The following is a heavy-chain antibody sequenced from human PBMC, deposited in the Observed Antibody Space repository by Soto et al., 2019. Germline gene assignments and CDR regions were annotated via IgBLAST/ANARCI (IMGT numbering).Heavy chain of an antibody. CDR2: INWNSAKI. V-gene: IGHV3-9*01. J-gene: IGHJ4*02. CDR3: AKDNYFGSATYSPNLLDS. Sequence: EVRLVESGGGLGQPGRSLRLTCAASGVSFDDYAMHWVRQAPEKGLVWFSGINWNSAKIGYADSVKCRFTSSRENAKMSLFLKMNSLRAADTAFDFCAKDNYFGSATYSPNLLDSWGQGTLVTASS. CDR1: GVSFDDYA. D-gene: IGHD3-10*01.